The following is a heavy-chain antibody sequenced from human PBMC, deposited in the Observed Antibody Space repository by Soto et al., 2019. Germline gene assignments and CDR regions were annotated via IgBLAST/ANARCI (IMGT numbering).Heavy chain of an antibody. CDR3: ARDAPYYYDSSGYYPSSSLAFDI. CDR2: ISSSGSTI. CDR1: GFTFSSYE. D-gene: IGHD3-22*01. V-gene: IGHV3-48*03. J-gene: IGHJ3*02. Sequence: GGSLRLSCAASGFTFSSYEMNWVRQAPGKGLEWVSYISSSGSTIYYADSVKGRFTISRDNAKNSLYLQMNSLRAEDTAVYYCARDAPYYYDSSGYYPSSSLAFDIWGQGTMVTVSS.